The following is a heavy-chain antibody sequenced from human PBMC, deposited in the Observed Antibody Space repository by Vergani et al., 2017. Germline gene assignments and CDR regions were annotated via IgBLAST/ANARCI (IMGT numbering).Heavy chain of an antibody. Sequence: QVQLQQWGAGLLKPSETLSLTCAVYGGSFSGYYWSWIRQPPGKGLEWIGEINHSGSTNYNPSLKSRVTISVDTSKNQFSLKLSSVTAAETAVYYCARARWATGDYYFGMDVWGQGTTVTVSS. CDR2: INHSGST. CDR1: GGSFSGYY. J-gene: IGHJ6*02. V-gene: IGHV4-34*01. CDR3: ARARWATGDYYFGMDV. D-gene: IGHD5-12*01.